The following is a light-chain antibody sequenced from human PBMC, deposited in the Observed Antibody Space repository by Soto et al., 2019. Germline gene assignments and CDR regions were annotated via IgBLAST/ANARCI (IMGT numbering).Light chain of an antibody. J-gene: IGKJ4*01. Sequence: ALQMTQSPSSLSASVGDRVTITCRASQGIGNDLGWYQQKPGKAPKLLIYAASSLQSGVPSKFSGSGSGTDFTLTISSLQPEDSATYYCLQDSTYPLTFGGGTKVEVK. V-gene: IGKV1-6*01. CDR3: LQDSTYPLT. CDR1: QGIGND. CDR2: AAS.